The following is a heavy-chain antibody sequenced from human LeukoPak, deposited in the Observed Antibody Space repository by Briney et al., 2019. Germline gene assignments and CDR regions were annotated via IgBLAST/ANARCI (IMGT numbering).Heavy chain of an antibody. CDR2: IRHDGSEK. CDR1: GFTFSDYY. D-gene: IGHD2-15*01. J-gene: IGHJ4*02. V-gene: IGHV3-7*01. CDR3: ARDSLRYCSGDSCYYNY. Sequence: GGSLRLSCAASGFTFSDYYMSWIRQAPGKGLEWVANIRHDGSEKYYVDSVKGRFTISRDNAKNSLYLQMNSLRAEDTAVYSCARDSLRYCSGDSCYYNYWGQGTLVTVSS.